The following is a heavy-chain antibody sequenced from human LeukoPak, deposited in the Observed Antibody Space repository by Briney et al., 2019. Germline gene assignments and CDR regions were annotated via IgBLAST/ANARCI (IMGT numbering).Heavy chain of an antibody. V-gene: IGHV1-69*05. Sequence: SVKVSCKASGGTFSSYAISWVRQAPGQGLEWMGVIIPIFGTANYAQKFQGRVTITTDESTSTAYMELSSLRSEDTAVYYCARGATWGFWSGYYPRSYWYFDLWGRGTPVTVSS. CDR2: IIPIFGTA. J-gene: IGHJ2*01. CDR3: ARGATWGFWSGYYPRSYWYFDL. CDR1: GGTFSSYA. D-gene: IGHD3-3*01.